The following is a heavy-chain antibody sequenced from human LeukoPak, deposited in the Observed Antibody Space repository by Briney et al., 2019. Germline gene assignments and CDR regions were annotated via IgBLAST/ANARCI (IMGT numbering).Heavy chain of an antibody. CDR3: ARHGPYGGNSDEAFDI. Sequence: GESLKISCKGSGYSFAHYWIGWVRQMPGKGLEWMGIIYPGDSDTRYSPSFQGQVTISADKSISTAYLQWNSLKASDTAMYYCARHGPYGGNSDEAFDIWGQGTVVTVSS. CDR1: GYSFAHYW. CDR2: IYPGDSDT. V-gene: IGHV5-51*01. J-gene: IGHJ3*02. D-gene: IGHD4-23*01.